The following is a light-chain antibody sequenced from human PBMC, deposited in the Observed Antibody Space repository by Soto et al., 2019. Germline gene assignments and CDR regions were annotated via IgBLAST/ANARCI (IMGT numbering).Light chain of an antibody. V-gene: IGKV3-15*01. CDR3: QRYRNWTPWT. CDR2: RAS. CDR1: QSLSGN. J-gene: IGKJ1*01. Sequence: QSPVTLAMSPWATDTLSCSASQSLSGNLAWYQQKPGQAPRLLIFRASSRATGVPARFSASGSGTEFTLTISGRQSEDFAVYYCQRYRNWTPWTFGPGTKVDIK.